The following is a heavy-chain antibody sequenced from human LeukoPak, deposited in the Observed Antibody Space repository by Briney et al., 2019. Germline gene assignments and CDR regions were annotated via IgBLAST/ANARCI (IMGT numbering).Heavy chain of an antibody. Sequence: ASVKVSCKASGYTFTSYYMHWVRQAPGQGLEWMGIINPSGGSTSYAQKFQGRVTMTRDMSTSTVYMELSSLRSEDTAVYYCARATRVGGSGSYDNGDAFDIWGQGTMVTVSS. D-gene: IGHD3-10*01. CDR3: ARATRVGGSGSYDNGDAFDI. V-gene: IGHV1-46*01. CDR2: INPSGGST. J-gene: IGHJ3*02. CDR1: GYTFTSYY.